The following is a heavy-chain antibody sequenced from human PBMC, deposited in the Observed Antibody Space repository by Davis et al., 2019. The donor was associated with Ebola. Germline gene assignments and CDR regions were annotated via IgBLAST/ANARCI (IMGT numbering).Heavy chain of an antibody. CDR1: GFTFSSYS. Sequence: GESLKISCAASGFTFSSYSMNWVRQAPGKGLEWVSSISSSSSYIYYADSVKGRFTISRDNAKNSLYLQMNSLRAEDTAVYYCARGGSGYGPVSHYWGQGTLVTVSS. CDR3: ARGGSGYGPVSHY. V-gene: IGHV3-21*01. D-gene: IGHD5-12*01. J-gene: IGHJ4*02. CDR2: ISSSSSYI.